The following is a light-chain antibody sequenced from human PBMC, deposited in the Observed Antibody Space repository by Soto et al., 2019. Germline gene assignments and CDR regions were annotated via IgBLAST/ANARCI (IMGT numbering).Light chain of an antibody. J-gene: IGLJ1*01. Sequence: YELTQSPSVSLSPGQTARITCGGNNIGGKSVHWYQQKPGQAPVLVVYDDSDRPSGIPERFSGSNSGNTATLTISRVEAGDEADYYCQVWDYRSDHVFGTGTKVTVL. CDR2: DDS. V-gene: IGLV3-21*02. CDR3: QVWDYRSDHV. CDR1: NIGGKS.